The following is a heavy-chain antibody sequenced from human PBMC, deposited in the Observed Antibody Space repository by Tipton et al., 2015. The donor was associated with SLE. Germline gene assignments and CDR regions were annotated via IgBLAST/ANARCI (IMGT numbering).Heavy chain of an antibody. Sequence: TLSLTCTVSGGSISSHYWSWIRQPPGKGLEWIGYIYYSGSTNYNPSLKSRVTISVDTSKNQFSLKLSSVTAADTAVYYCARGGQLGDIWGQGTMVTVSS. CDR3: ARGGQLGDI. V-gene: IGHV4-59*11. J-gene: IGHJ3*02. D-gene: IGHD6-13*01. CDR1: GGSISSHY. CDR2: IYYSGST.